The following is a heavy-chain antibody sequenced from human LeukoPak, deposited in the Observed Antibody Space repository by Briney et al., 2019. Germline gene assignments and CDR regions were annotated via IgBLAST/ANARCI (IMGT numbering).Heavy chain of an antibody. J-gene: IGHJ4*03. CDR3: ARGATISETGYFDF. V-gene: IGHV4-34*01. Sequence: SETLSLTCAVYGGSFSPYYWSWIRQSPGKGLEWLAEIDHRGDTNYNPSVKSRVTISIDTSKNQFSLNMRSLSAADTAVYYCARGATISETGYFDFWGQGTLVTVSS. CDR2: IDHRGDT. CDR1: GGSFSPYY. D-gene: IGHD5-24*01.